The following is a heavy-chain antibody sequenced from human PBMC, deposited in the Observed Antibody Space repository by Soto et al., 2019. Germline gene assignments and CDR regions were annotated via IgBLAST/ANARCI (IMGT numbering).Heavy chain of an antibody. CDR2: ISAYNDNT. CDR1: GNTFTNYG. D-gene: IGHD1-26*01. V-gene: IGHV1-18*01. CDR3: ARAVPYSVGARLDY. J-gene: IGHJ4*02. Sequence: QVQLVQSGAEVKKPGASVKVSCKASGNTFTNYGITWVRQAPGQGLEWMGWISAYNDNTHYAQKLQGRVTMTTDTSTSTVYMELRSLISDDTAVYYCARAVPYSVGARLDYWGQGTLVTVSS.